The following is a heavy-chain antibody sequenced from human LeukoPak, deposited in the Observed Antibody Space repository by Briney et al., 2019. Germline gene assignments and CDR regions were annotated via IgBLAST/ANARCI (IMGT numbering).Heavy chain of an antibody. CDR3: ARFAPGQWLVDY. V-gene: IGHV4-61*01. Sequence: SETLSLTCAVSGYSISSSYYWSWIRQPPGKGLEWIGYIYYSGSTNYNPSLKSRVTISVDTSKNQFSLKLSSVTAADTAVYYCARFAPGQWLVDYWGQGTLVTVSS. CDR2: IYYSGST. D-gene: IGHD6-19*01. J-gene: IGHJ4*02. CDR1: GYSISSSYY.